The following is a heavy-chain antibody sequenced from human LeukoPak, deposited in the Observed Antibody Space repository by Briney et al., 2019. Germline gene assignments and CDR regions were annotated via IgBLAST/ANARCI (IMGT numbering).Heavy chain of an antibody. Sequence: ASVKVSCKASGYTFSGYYIHWVRQGPGQGLAWMGWINPNSGTNYAQNFQGRVTMTRDTSISTAYKGLSRLRSDDTAVYYCAREEQHQRGRHFEYWGQGNLVTVSS. CDR1: GYTFSGYY. V-gene: IGHV1-2*02. J-gene: IGHJ4*02. CDR2: INPNSGT. CDR3: AREEQHQRGRHFEY. D-gene: IGHD6-13*01.